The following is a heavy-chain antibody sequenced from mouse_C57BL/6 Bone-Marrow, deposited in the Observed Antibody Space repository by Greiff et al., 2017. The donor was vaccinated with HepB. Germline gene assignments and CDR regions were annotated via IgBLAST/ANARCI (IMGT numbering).Heavy chain of an antibody. Sequence: EVQLVESGGGLVQPKGSLKLSCAASGFSFNTYAMNWVRQAPGKGLEWVARIRSKSNNYATYYADSVKDRFTISRDDSESMLYLQMNNLKTEETAMYYCVRQGAYSYYYAMDYWGQGTSVTVSS. CDR2: IRSKSNNYAT. V-gene: IGHV10-1*01. CDR3: VRQGAYSYYYAMDY. J-gene: IGHJ4*01. D-gene: IGHD2-10*01. CDR1: GFSFNTYA.